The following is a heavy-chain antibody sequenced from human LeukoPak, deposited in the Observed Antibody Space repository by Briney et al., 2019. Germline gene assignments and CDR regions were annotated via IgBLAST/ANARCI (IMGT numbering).Heavy chain of an antibody. V-gene: IGHV3-48*03. CDR3: ARDYGGSSPFDY. D-gene: IGHD4-23*01. Sequence: PGGSLRLSCAAPGFTFSNYEMPWVRQAPGKGLGWVSYISSSGSDIYYADSVKGRFTISRDNAKNSLYLHMNSLRAEDTAVYYCARDYGGSSPFDYWGQGTLVTVSS. J-gene: IGHJ4*02. CDR2: ISSSGSDI. CDR1: GFTFSNYE.